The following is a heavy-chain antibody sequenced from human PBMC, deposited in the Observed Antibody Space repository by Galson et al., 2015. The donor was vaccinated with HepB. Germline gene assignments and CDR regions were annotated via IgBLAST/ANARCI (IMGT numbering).Heavy chain of an antibody. CDR2: IYYSGST. Sequence: ETLSLTCTVSGGSIRSYYWSWIRQPPGKGLEWIGYIYYSGSTNYNPSLKSRVTISVDTSKNQFSLKLSSVTAADTAVYYCARASTVRGVIITSDAFDIWGQGTMVTVSS. J-gene: IGHJ3*02. V-gene: IGHV4-59*01. CDR3: ARASTVRGVIITSDAFDI. CDR1: GGSIRSYY. D-gene: IGHD3-10*01.